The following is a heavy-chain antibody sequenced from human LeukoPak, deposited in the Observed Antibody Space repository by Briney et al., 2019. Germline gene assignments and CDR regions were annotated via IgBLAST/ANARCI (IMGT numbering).Heavy chain of an antibody. J-gene: IGHJ3*02. V-gene: IGHV3-21*04. CDR3: AKGFRRGGTNPSDAFDI. D-gene: IGHD3-16*01. CDR1: GFTFSDYS. Sequence: PGGSLRLSWAAAGFTFSDYSMNWVRQAPGKGLEWVSSISASSNYIYYADSVKGRFTISRDNAKNSLYLQMNSLRAEDTALYYCAKGFRRGGTNPSDAFDIWGQGTMVTVSS. CDR2: ISASSNYI.